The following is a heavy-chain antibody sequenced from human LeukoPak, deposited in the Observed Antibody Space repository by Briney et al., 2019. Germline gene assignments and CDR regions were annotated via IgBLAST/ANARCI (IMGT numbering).Heavy chain of an antibody. V-gene: IGHV4-59*08. Sequence: SETLSLTCTVSGGSISSYYWSWIRQPPGKGLEWIGYIYYSGSTNYNPSLKSRVTISVNASKNQFSLMLSSVTAADTAVYYCARGPQTRLFDYWGQGTLVTVSS. CDR1: GGSISSYY. D-gene: IGHD1/OR15-1a*01. CDR2: IYYSGST. J-gene: IGHJ4*02. CDR3: ARGPQTRLFDY.